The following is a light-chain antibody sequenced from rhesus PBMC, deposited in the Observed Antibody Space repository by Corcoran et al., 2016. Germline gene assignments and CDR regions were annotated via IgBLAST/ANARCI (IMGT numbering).Light chain of an antibody. CDR1: QSISSW. CDR3: QQYSSSPWT. V-gene: IGKV1-22*01. Sequence: DIQMTQSPSSLSASVGDTVTITCRASQSISSWLAWYQQKPGKAPKLLIYKASTLQSGVPSWFSGSGSVTDFTLTISSLQSEDFATYYCQQYSSSPWTFGQGTKVEIK. CDR2: KAS. J-gene: IGKJ1*01.